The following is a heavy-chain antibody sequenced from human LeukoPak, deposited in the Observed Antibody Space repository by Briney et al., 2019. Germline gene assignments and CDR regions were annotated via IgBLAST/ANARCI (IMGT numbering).Heavy chain of an antibody. CDR1: GGTFSSYA. CDR3: ARDGVGYYDSSGYYYFQH. CDR2: IIPILGIA. Sequence: SVKVSCKASGGTFSSYAISWVRQAPGQGLEWMGRIIPILGIANYAQKFQGRVTITADKSTSTAYMELSSLRSEDTAVYYCARDGVGYYDSSGYYYFQHWGQGTLVTVSS. D-gene: IGHD3-22*01. J-gene: IGHJ1*01. V-gene: IGHV1-69*04.